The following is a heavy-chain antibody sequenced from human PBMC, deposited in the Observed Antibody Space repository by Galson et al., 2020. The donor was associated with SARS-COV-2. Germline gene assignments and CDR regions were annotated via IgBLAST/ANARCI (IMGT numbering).Heavy chain of an antibody. Sequence: ASVTVSCQASGYTFTSYGISWVRQAPGQGLEWMGWISAYNGNTNYAPKLQGRVTMTTDTSTSTAYMELRSLRSDDTAVYYCAREHREYYFDYWGQGTLVTVSS. V-gene: IGHV1-18*01. CDR3: AREHREYYFDY. J-gene: IGHJ4*02. CDR1: GYTFTSYG. CDR2: ISAYNGNT. D-gene: IGHD3-10*01.